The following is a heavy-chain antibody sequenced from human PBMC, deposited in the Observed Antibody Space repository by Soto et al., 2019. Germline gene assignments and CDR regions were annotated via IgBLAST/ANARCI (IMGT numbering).Heavy chain of an antibody. Sequence: GGSLRLSCAASGFTFSSYGMHWVRQAPGKGLEWVAVIWYDGSNKYYADSVKGRFTISRDNSKNTLYLQMNSLRAEDTAVYYCARDLRGYYDSSGSIIEPYWGQGTLVTVSS. V-gene: IGHV3-33*01. D-gene: IGHD3-22*01. CDR2: IWYDGSNK. CDR1: GFTFSSYG. J-gene: IGHJ4*02. CDR3: ARDLRGYYDSSGSIIEPY.